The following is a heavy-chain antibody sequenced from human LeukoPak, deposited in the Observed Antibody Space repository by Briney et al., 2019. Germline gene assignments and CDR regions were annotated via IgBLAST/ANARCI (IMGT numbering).Heavy chain of an antibody. J-gene: IGHJ3*02. V-gene: IGHV3-21*01. CDR2: ISSSSSYI. Sequence: GGSLRLSCAASGFTFSSYSMTWVRQAPGKGLEWVSSISSSSSYIYYADSVKGRFTISRDNAKNSLYLQMNSLRAEDTAVYYCAREVDIVVVPAAPSDAFDIWGQGTMVTVSS. CDR3: AREVDIVVVPAAPSDAFDI. D-gene: IGHD2-2*01. CDR1: GFTFSSYS.